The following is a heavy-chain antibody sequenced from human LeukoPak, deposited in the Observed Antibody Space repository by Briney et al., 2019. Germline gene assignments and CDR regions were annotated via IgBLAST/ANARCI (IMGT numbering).Heavy chain of an antibody. Sequence: ASVKVSCKASGYTFTSYGISWVRQAPGQGLEWMGWISAYNGNTNYAQKLQGRVTMTTDTSTSTAYMELRSLRSDDTAVYYCARDNSPEWGYYYDSSGYYGGAFDIWGQGTMVTVSS. CDR1: GYTFTSYG. CDR3: ARDNSPEWGYYYDSSGYYGGAFDI. CDR2: ISAYNGNT. D-gene: IGHD3-22*01. J-gene: IGHJ3*02. V-gene: IGHV1-18*01.